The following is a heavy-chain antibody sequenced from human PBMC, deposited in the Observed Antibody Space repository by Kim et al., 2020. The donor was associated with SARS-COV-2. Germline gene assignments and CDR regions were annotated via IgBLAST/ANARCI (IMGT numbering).Heavy chain of an antibody. CDR2: IYYSGST. J-gene: IGHJ4*02. Sequence: SETLSLTCTVSGGSISSYYWSWIRQPPGKGLEWVGYIYYSGSTNYNPSLKSRVTISVDTSKNQFSLKLSSVTAADTAVYYCARGFGSGWYLGGEGLDYWGQGTLVTVSS. V-gene: IGHV4-59*01. D-gene: IGHD6-19*01. CDR3: ARGFGSGWYLGGEGLDY. CDR1: GGSISSYY.